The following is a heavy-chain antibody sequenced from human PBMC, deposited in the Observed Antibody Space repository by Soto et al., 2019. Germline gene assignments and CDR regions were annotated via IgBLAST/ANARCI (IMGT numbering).Heavy chain of an antibody. CDR1: GGSISSGGYY. CDR3: ARETYYYDSSVYYYGYYYGMDV. CDR2: IYYSGST. D-gene: IGHD3-22*01. V-gene: IGHV4-30-4*01. J-gene: IGHJ6*02. Sequence: SETLSLTCTVSGGSISSGGYYWSWIRQPPGKGLEWIGYIYYSGSTYYNPSLKSRVTISVDTSKNQFSLKLSSVTAADTAVYYCARETYYYDSSVYYYGYYYGMDVGAQGTTVTVSS.